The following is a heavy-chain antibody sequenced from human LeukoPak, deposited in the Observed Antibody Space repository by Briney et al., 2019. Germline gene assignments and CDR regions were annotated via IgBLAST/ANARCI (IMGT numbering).Heavy chain of an antibody. CDR3: ARRYYYDSSGYLALDAFDI. D-gene: IGHD3-22*01. Sequence: SETLSLTCTVSGGSISSYYWSWIRQPPGKGLEWIGYIYYSGSTNYNPSLKSRVTISVDTSKNQFSLKLSSVTAADTAVYYCARRYYYDSSGYLALDAFDIWGQGTMVTVSS. V-gene: IGHV4-59*08. CDR2: IYYSGST. J-gene: IGHJ3*02. CDR1: GGSISSYY.